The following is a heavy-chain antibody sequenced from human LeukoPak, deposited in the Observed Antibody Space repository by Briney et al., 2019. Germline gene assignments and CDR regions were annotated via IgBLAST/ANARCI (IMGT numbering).Heavy chain of an antibody. Sequence: PSETLSLTCTVSGGSISSYSWSWIRKPPGEGLEWIGNIYYSGTTNYNPSLKSRVTISVDTSKSQFSLNLSPVTAADTAVYYYARHNDYNLDYWGQGTLVTVSS. CDR3: ARHNDYNLDY. V-gene: IGHV4-59*08. J-gene: IGHJ4*02. CDR2: IYYSGTT. CDR1: GGSISSYS. D-gene: IGHD5-24*01.